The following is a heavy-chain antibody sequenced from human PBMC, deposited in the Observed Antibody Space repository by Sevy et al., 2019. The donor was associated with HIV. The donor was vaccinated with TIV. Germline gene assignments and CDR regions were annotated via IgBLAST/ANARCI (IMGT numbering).Heavy chain of an antibody. D-gene: IGHD2-8*01. CDR3: AREIVLMVYATYYFDY. CDR1: GGSISSGSYY. V-gene: IGHV4-61*02. J-gene: IGHJ4*02. CDR2: IYTSGST. Sequence: SETLSLTCTVSGGSISSGSYYWSWIRQPAGKGLEWIGRIYTSGSTNNNPSLKSRVTMSVDTSKNQFSLKLGSVTAADTAVYYCAREIVLMVYATYYFDYWGQGTLVTVSS.